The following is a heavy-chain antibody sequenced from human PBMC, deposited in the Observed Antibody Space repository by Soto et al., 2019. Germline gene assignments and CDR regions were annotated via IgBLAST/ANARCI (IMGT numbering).Heavy chain of an antibody. CDR3: AKDPLHANWFDP. CDR1: GVTFSSYA. Sequence: GGSLRLSCVASGVTFSSYAMSWVRQAPGKGLEWVSAISGSGGSTYYADSVKGRFTISRDNSKNTLYLQMNSLRAEDTAVYYCAKDPLHANWFDPWGQGTLVTVSS. V-gene: IGHV3-23*01. CDR2: ISGSGGST. J-gene: IGHJ5*02. D-gene: IGHD4-4*01.